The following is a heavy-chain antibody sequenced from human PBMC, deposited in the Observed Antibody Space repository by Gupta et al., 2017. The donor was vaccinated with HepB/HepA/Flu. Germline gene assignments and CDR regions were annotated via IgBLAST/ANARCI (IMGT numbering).Heavy chain of an antibody. D-gene: IGHD1-1*01. V-gene: IGHV3-33*01. CDR2: IWDDGSNK. J-gene: IGHJ6*02. CDR1: GFTLRRCA. Sequence: QVQLEESGGGAVQPGRSLRLSCAASGFTLRRCAMHWVRQAPGKGLEWVAVIWDDGSNKYYGDSVKGRFTISRDNSKNTLDLQMNSLRAEDTAVYYCARDLGTGRNPFYYYGMDVWGRGTTVTVSS. CDR3: ARDLGTGRNPFYYYGMDV.